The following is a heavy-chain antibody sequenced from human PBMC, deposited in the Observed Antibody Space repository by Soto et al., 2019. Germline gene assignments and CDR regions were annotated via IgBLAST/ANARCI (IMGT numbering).Heavy chain of an antibody. V-gene: IGHV3-23*01. Sequence: KGLEWVSGFSTGGDGGTTYYIDSVKGRFTISRDNSKNMLFLQMNSLRGEDTAIFFCQTKDGIRAGSAVSAFLLNRSSDL. CDR2: FSTGGDGGTT. D-gene: IGHD2-2*01. CDR3: QTKDGIRAGSAVSAFLLNRSSDL. J-gene: IGHJ2*01.